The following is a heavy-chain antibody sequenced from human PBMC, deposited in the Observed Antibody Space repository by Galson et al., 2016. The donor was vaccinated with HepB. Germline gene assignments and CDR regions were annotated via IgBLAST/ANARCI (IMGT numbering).Heavy chain of an antibody. J-gene: IGHJ4*02. CDR2: IYSGGTT. D-gene: IGHD4-17*01. Sequence: SLRLSCAASGFTVSNNYMTWVRQAPGKGLEYVSVIYSGGTTYYADSVKGRFTISRDNSQNSLFLQMNTLRAEDTAVYFCVRGVYGDHGWFDNWGPGTLVTVSS. CDR1: GFTVSNNY. V-gene: IGHV3-66*02. CDR3: VRGVYGDHGWFDN.